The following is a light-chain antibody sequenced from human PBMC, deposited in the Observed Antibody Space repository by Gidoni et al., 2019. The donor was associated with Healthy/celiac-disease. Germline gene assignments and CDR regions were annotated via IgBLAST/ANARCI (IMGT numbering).Light chain of an antibody. V-gene: IGKV3-15*01. CDR2: GAS. J-gene: IGKJ2*01. CDR1: QSVSSN. Sequence: ELVMTQSPATLSVSPGERATLSCSTSQSVSSNFAWYQQKRGQAPRLLIYGASTRATGIPARFSGSGSGTEFTLTISSLQSEDFAVYYCQQYNNWPPMYTFGQGTKLEIK. CDR3: QQYNNWPPMYT.